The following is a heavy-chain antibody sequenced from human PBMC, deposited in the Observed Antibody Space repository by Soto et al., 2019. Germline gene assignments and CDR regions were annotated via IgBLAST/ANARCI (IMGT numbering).Heavy chain of an antibody. CDR3: AREESRSGYYNHDAFDI. V-gene: IGHV1-69*13. J-gene: IGHJ3*02. CDR2: IIPIFGTA. D-gene: IGHD3-22*01. CDR1: GGTFSSYA. Sequence: ASVKVSCKASGGTFSSYAISWVRQAPGQGLEWMGGIIPIFGTANYAQKFQGRVTITADESTSTAYMELSSLRSEDTAVYYCAREESRSGYYNHDAFDIWGQGTMVTVSS.